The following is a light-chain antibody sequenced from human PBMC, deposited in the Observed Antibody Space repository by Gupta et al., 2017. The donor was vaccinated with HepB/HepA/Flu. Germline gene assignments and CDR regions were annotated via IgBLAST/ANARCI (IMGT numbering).Light chain of an antibody. Sequence: QSALIQPPSASGSPGPSVTISCTGTSSDVGNYIQVSWYQQHPGKVPKLMIYESNKRPSGVPDRFSGAKAGNTAALTVSGLHVEDEADYYCSSHAGSNIVIFGGGTKLTVL. V-gene: IGLV2-8*01. CDR3: SSHAGSNIVI. CDR1: SSDVGNYIQ. CDR2: ESN. J-gene: IGLJ2*01.